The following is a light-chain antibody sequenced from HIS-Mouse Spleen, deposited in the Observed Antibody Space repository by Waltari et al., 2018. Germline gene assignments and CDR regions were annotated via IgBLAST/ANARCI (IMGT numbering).Light chain of an antibody. CDR3: QQYYSTPYT. CDR2: WAS. J-gene: IGKJ2*01. V-gene: IGKV4-1*01. Sequence: DIVMTQPPDSLAVSLGERAPIHCKSSQSVFYSSNNKNYLAWYQQKPGQPPKLLIYWASTRESGVPDRFSGSGSGTDFTLTISSLQAEDVAVYYCQQYYSTPYTFGQGTKLEIK. CDR1: QSVFYSSNNKNY.